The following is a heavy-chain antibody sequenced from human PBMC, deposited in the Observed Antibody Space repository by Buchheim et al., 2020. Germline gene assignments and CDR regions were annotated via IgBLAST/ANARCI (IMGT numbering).Heavy chain of an antibody. Sequence: QVQLQELGPGLVKPSETLSLTCAVSGASFSTSNWWTWVRQAPGKGLEWIGEISHAGTTNYNPSLESRVTMSLDKSKNHFSLTVNSMTAADTAVYYCARDLRDYDFWKSNGLDVWGQGTT. CDR3: ARDLRDYDFWKSNGLDV. D-gene: IGHD3-3*01. CDR2: ISHAGTT. J-gene: IGHJ6*02. V-gene: IGHV4-4*02. CDR1: GASFSTSNW.